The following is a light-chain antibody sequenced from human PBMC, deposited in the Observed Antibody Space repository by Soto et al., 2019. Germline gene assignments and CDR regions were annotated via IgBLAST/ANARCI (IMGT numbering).Light chain of an antibody. CDR2: GAS. Sequence: EIVMTQSPATLSVSPGERATLSCRASQSVSSNLAWYQQKPGQAPRLLIYGASTRATGIPARFSGSGSGTAFPLPISSLQYEDFAVYYCQQYNNWWTFGQGTKVEIK. V-gene: IGKV3-15*01. CDR3: QQYNNWWT. J-gene: IGKJ1*01. CDR1: QSVSSN.